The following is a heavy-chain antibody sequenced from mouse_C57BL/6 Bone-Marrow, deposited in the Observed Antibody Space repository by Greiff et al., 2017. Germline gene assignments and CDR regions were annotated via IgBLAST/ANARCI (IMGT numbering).Heavy chain of an antibody. Sequence: VQLKESVAELVRPGASVKLSCTASGFNFKNTYMHWVKQRPEQGLEWIGRIDPANGNTKYAPKFKGKATITADTSTNTAYLQLSSLTSEDTAIYYCSRAYFYDGYYGYFDYCGRGTTLTVSA. V-gene: IGHV14-3*01. CDR2: IDPANGNT. J-gene: IGHJ2*01. CDR1: GFNFKNTY. CDR3: SRAYFYDGYYGYFDY. D-gene: IGHD2-3*01.